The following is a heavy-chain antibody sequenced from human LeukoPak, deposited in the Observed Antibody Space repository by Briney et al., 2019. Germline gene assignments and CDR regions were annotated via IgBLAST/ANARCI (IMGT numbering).Heavy chain of an antibody. J-gene: IGHJ3*02. CDR2: ISSSNSYI. V-gene: IGHV3-21*01. CDR1: GFTFSSYS. CDR3: ATFWGVGGGAMDI. Sequence: PGGSLRLSCAASGFTFSSYSMNWVRQAPGKGLEWVSSISSSNSYIYNADSVKGRFTISRDNAKNSLYLQMNSLRAEDTAVYYCATFWGVGGGAMDIWGQGTMVTVSS. D-gene: IGHD3-16*01.